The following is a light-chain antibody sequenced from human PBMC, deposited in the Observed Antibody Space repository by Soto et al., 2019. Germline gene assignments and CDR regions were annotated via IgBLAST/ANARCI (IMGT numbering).Light chain of an antibody. CDR1: SSNIGAGYD. CDR2: GNS. CDR3: QFYDSSLSGFYV. J-gene: IGLJ1*01. Sequence: QSVLTPPPSVSGAPGQRVTISCTGSSSNIGAGYDVHWYQQLPGTAPKLLIYGNSNRPSGVPDRFSGSKSGTSASLAITGLLSEDEAVYYCQFYDSSLSGFYVFGSGTKLTVL. V-gene: IGLV1-40*01.